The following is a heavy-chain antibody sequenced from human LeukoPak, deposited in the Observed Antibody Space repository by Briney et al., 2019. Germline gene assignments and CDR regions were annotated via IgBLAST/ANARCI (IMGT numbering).Heavy chain of an antibody. CDR1: GFTFSSYG. Sequence: GGSLRLSCAASGFTFSSYGMHWVRQAPGKGLDWVAVISYDGSNKYYADSVKGRFTISRDNSKNTLYLQMNSLRAEDTAVYYCAKDSGPRYYYDSSAFDIWGQGTMVTVSS. V-gene: IGHV3-30*18. J-gene: IGHJ3*02. CDR2: ISYDGSNK. D-gene: IGHD3-22*01. CDR3: AKDSGPRYYYDSSAFDI.